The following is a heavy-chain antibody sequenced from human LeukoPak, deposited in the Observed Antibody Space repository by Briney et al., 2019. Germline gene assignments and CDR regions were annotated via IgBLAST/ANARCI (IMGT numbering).Heavy chain of an antibody. CDR3: ARDLRSTAM. Sequence: GGSLRLSCAASGFTFSSYWMSWVRQAPGKGLEWVANIKQDGNEKNYVSSVKGRFIISRDNAKNSLYLQMNSLRAEDTALYYCARDLRSTAMWGQGTLVTVSS. CDR2: IKQDGNEK. V-gene: IGHV3-7*03. D-gene: IGHD5-18*01. J-gene: IGHJ4*02. CDR1: GFTFSSYW.